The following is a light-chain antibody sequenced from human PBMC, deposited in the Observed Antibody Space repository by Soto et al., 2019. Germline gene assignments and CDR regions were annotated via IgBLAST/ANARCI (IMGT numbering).Light chain of an antibody. J-gene: IGKJ1*01. CDR1: QRVGSY. CDR2: SAS. V-gene: IGKV1-39*01. CDR3: QQSHNTPLT. Sequence: IQMTQSPSSLSASVGDRVTTTCRASQRVGSYLNWYQQKPGKAPTLLIYSASELQSGVSSRFSGSGSGTDFTLTIRNLQPEDFAVYYCQQSHNTPLTFGQGTKV.